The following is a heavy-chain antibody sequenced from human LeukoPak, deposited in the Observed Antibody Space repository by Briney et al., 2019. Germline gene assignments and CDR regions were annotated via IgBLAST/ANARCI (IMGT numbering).Heavy chain of an antibody. Sequence: GGSLRLSCAASGFTFSNYWMSWVRQAPGKGLEWVANIKQDGSEKYYVDSVKGRFTISRDNAKNSLYLQMNSLRAEDTAVYYCARDRWGYSYGGDWGQGTLVTVSS. D-gene: IGHD5-18*01. CDR2: IKQDGSEK. CDR1: GFTFSNYW. J-gene: IGHJ4*02. CDR3: ARDRWGYSYGGD. V-gene: IGHV3-7*01.